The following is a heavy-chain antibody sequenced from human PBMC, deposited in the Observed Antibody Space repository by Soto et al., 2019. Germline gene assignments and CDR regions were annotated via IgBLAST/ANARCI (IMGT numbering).Heavy chain of an antibody. Sequence: QVQLVQSGAEVKKPGSSVKVSCKASGGTFSSYSINWVRQAPGQGLEWMGGIIPIFGTANNAQKFQGRVTITADESATTFYMELSSLRSEDTAVYYCARAPNILTVKYSFDYWGQGTLVTVSS. J-gene: IGHJ4*02. V-gene: IGHV1-69*01. D-gene: IGHD3-9*01. CDR2: IIPIFGTA. CDR1: GGTFSSYS. CDR3: ARAPNILTVKYSFDY.